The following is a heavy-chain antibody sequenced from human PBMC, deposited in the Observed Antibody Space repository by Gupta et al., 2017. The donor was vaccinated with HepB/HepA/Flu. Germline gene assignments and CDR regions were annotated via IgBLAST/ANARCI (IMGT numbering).Heavy chain of an antibody. D-gene: IGHD3-9*01. Sequence: EVQLVESGGDLAQPGGSLRLSCAASGFHFNSYEMHWVRQAPGKGLEWVSYISSSGDTMYYVASVQGRFTISRDNVKNTMYLQMNGLRVEDTAVYYCTRAPATYYDILAAHSGNFDYWGQGTQVTVSS. CDR3: TRAPATYYDILAAHSGNFDY. J-gene: IGHJ4*02. CDR2: ISSSGDTM. CDR1: GFHFNSYE. V-gene: IGHV3-48*03.